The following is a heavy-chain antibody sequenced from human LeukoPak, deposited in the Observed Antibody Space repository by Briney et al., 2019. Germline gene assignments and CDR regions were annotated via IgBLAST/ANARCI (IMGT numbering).Heavy chain of an antibody. V-gene: IGHV3-73*01. Sequence: GGSLRLSCAASGFTFSGSAMHWVRQASGKGLEWVGRIRSKANSYATAYAASVKGRFTISRDDSKNTAYLQMNSLKTEDTAVCYCTSGSNYHRGDYWGQGTLVTVSS. J-gene: IGHJ4*02. CDR2: IRSKANSYAT. CDR1: GFTFSGSA. CDR3: TSGSNYHRGDY. D-gene: IGHD1-26*01.